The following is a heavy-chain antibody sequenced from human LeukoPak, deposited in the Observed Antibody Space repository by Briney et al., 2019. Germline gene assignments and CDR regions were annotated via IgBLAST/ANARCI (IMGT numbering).Heavy chain of an antibody. CDR1: GFTFDDYA. CDR2: ISWNSGSI. V-gene: IGHV3-9*01. CDR3: AKGSRGYSYGYLAY. J-gene: IGHJ4*02. Sequence: PGGSLRLSCAASGFTFDDYAMHWVRQAPGKGLEWVSGISWNSGSIGYADSVKGRFTISRDNAKNSLYLQMNSLRAEDTALYYCAKGSRGYSYGYLAYWGQGTLVTVSP. D-gene: IGHD5-18*01.